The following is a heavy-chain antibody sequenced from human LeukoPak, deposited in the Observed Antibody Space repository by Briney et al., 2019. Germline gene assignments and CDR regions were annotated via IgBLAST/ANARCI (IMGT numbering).Heavy chain of an antibody. D-gene: IGHD6-13*01. CDR3: ARGSDSSSDY. CDR2: LYPNSGNT. CDR1: GYTFTSYD. V-gene: IGHV1-8*03. Sequence: GAAVKVSCKASGYTFTSYDINWVRQATGQGHEWMGWLYPNSGNTGYAEKFQGRVTITRKTSLSTAYIALSSLRSEDTAVYYCARGSDSSSDYWGQGTLVTVSS. J-gene: IGHJ4*02.